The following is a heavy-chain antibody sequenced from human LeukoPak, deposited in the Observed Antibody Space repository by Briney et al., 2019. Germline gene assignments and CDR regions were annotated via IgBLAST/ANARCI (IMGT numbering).Heavy chain of an antibody. CDR3: ARVAGHYFDY. CDR2: ITGTSGDI. J-gene: IGHJ4*02. Sequence: GGSLRLSCAASGFTFRAYSLSWVRQAPGKGLEGVSFITGTSGDILYADSVKGRFTVSRDNAKNTLYLQMDSLTAEDTAVYFCARVAGHYFDYWGQGSLVTVSS. V-gene: IGHV3-21*05. CDR1: GFTFRAYS. D-gene: IGHD3-10*01.